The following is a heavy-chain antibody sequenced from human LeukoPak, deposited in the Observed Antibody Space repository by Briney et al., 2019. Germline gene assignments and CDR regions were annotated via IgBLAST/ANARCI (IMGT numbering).Heavy chain of an antibody. CDR1: GFTFSNA. D-gene: IGHD2-21*02. CDR2: ISYDGSNK. J-gene: IGHJ3*02. Sequence: GGSLRLSCAASGFTFSNALHWVRQAPGKGLEWVAVISYDGSNKYYAGSVKGRFTISRDNSENTLYLQTNSLRAEDTAVYYCVLTVVNAFDIWGQGTLVTVSS. CDR3: VLTVVNAFDI. V-gene: IGHV3-30-3*01.